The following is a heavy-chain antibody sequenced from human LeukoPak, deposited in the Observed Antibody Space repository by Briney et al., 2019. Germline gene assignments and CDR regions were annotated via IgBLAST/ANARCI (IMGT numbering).Heavy chain of an antibody. CDR3: AKDVWWSVS. Sequence: GGSLRLSCVASGFTFSNHAMTWVRQAPGKGLEWVSAISADAVDTFYAPSVKGRFTISRDNSKNTMYLQINSLRAEDTAIYYCAKDVWWSVSWGQGTLVTVSS. J-gene: IGHJ5*02. D-gene: IGHD2-8*02. CDR2: ISADAVDT. CDR1: GFTFSNHA. V-gene: IGHV3-23*01.